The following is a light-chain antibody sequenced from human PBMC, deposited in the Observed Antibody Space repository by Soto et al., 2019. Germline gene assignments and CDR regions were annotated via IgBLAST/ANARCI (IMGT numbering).Light chain of an antibody. CDR1: SSDVGGYNY. CDR2: DVR. V-gene: IGLV2-14*01. Sequence: QSALTQPASVSGSPGQSITISCTGTSSDVGGYNYVSWYQQHPGKAPKLMIYDVRNRPSGVSNRFSGSKSVNTASLTISGLQAEDEADYYCCSYTTISTYVFGTGTKLTVL. CDR3: CSYTTISTYV. J-gene: IGLJ1*01.